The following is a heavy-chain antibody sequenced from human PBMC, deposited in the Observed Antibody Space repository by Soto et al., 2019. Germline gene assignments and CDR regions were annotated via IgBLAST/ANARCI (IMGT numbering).Heavy chain of an antibody. Sequence: SETLSLTCTVSGGSISSYYWSWIRQPPGKGLEWIGYIYYNVNTNYNPSLKSRVTISVDTSKNQFSLKLSSVTAADTAVYYCARCLTAAEPIDYWGQGTLVTVSS. CDR2: IYYNVNT. V-gene: IGHV4-59*12. CDR3: ARCLTAAEPIDY. CDR1: GGSISSYY. D-gene: IGHD6-13*01. J-gene: IGHJ4*02.